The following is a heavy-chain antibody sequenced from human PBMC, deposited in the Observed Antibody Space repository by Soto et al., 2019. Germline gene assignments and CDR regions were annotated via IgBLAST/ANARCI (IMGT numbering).Heavy chain of an antibody. V-gene: IGHV4-59*01. CDR1: GGSISSYY. Sequence: QVQLQESGPGLVKPSETLSLTCTVSGGSISSYYWSWIRQPPGKGLEWIGYIYYSGSTNYNPSLKSRVTISVDTSKNQFSLKRSSVTAADTAVYYCARGVTTNRWRQFYYYYGMDVWGQGTTVTVSS. J-gene: IGHJ6*02. D-gene: IGHD4-17*01. CDR2: IYYSGST. CDR3: ARGVTTNRWRQFYYYYGMDV.